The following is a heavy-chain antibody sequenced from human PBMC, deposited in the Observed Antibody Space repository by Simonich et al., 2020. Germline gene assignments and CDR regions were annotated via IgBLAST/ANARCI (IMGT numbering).Heavy chain of an antibody. D-gene: IGHD2-15*01. J-gene: IGHJ4*02. V-gene: IGHV1-18*01. CDR1: GYTFTSYG. CDR3: ARASRGTWWYYYFDY. Sequence: VQLVQSGAEVKKPGASVKVSCKASGYTFTSYGTSWVRQAPGQVLEWMGCISASNGKTNYAQKIQGRVTMTTDTSTSTAYMDLRSLRADDTAVYYCARASRGTWWYYYFDYWGQGTLVTVSS. CDR2: ISASNGKT.